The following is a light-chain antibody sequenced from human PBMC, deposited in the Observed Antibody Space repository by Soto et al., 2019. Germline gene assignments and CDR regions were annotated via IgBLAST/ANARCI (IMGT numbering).Light chain of an antibody. J-gene: IGKJ1*01. CDR3: QQSYTTPWT. CDR1: QSFTRY. V-gene: IGKV1-39*01. CDR2: AAS. Sequence: DIQMTQSPSSLSASVVDRVTITCRASQSFTRYLNWYLQKPGIAPQLLIYAASSLQSGVPSRFSGSGSGTDFTLTISSLHPEDFANYFCQQSYTTPWTFGQGTKVEVK.